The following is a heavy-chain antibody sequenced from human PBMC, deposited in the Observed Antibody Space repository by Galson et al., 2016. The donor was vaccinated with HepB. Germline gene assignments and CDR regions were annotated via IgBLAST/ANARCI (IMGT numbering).Heavy chain of an antibody. D-gene: IGHD2-2*01. CDR3: EQGSTAPAV. J-gene: IGHJ6*04. V-gene: IGHV3-23*01. Sequence: SLRLSCAASKFTFSTYTMNWVRQAPGKGLEWVSYISGDSTDYADSVKGRFTISRDNSKNTQSLQMNSLTADGTAIIYCEQGSTAPAVWGKGTTVTASP. CDR1: KFTFSTYT. CDR2: ISGDST.